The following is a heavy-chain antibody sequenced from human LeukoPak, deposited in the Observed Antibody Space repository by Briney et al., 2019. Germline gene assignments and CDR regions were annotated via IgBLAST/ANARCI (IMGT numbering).Heavy chain of an antibody. Sequence: SQTLSLTCTVSGGSISSGSYYWSWIRQPAGKGLEWIGRIYTSGSTNYNPSLKSRVTISVDTSKNQFSLKLSSVTAADTAVYYCARDSGTTVTMYYFDYWGQGTLVTVSS. V-gene: IGHV4-61*02. CDR2: IYTSGST. CDR3: ARDSGTTVTMYYFDY. J-gene: IGHJ4*02. CDR1: GGSISSGSYY. D-gene: IGHD4-17*01.